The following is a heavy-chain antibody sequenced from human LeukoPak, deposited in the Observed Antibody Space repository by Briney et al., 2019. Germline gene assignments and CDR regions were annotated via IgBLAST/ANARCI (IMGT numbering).Heavy chain of an antibody. V-gene: IGHV4-31*03. J-gene: IGHJ4*02. CDR3: ARDLGDGYRANDY. Sequence: SQTLSLTCPVSGGSISSGAYYWSWIRQHPGKGLEWIGYSYYSGSTYYNPSLKSRVTISVDTSNNQLSLDLSSVTAADTAVYYCARDLGDGYRANDYWGQGTLVTVSS. CDR2: SYYSGST. CDR1: GGSISSGAYY. D-gene: IGHD5-24*01.